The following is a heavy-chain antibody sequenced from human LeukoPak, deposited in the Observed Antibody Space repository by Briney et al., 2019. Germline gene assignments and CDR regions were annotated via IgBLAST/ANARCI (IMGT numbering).Heavy chain of an antibody. CDR1: GFTFSSYG. CDR2: ISYDGSNK. J-gene: IGHJ4*02. V-gene: IGHV3-30*18. CDR3: AKVRAPGIAVAGHFDY. D-gene: IGHD6-19*01. Sequence: GGSLRLSCAASGFTFSSYGMHWVRQAPGKGLEWVAVISYDGSNKYYADSVKGRFTISRDNSKNTLYLQMNSLRAEDTAVYYCAKVRAPGIAVAGHFDYWGQGTLVTVSS.